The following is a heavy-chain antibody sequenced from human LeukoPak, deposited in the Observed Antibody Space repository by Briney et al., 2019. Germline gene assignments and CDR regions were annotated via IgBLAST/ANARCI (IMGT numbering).Heavy chain of an antibody. V-gene: IGHV1-69*13. J-gene: IGHJ4*02. CDR3: ATLEDYYGGNPGY. D-gene: IGHD4-23*01. CDR2: IIPIFGTA. Sequence: ASVKVSCKASGGTFSSYAISWVRQAPGQGLEWMGGIIPIFGTANYAQKFQGRVTITADESTSTAYMELSSLRSEDTAVYYCATLEDYYGGNPGYWGQGTLVTVSS. CDR1: GGTFSSYA.